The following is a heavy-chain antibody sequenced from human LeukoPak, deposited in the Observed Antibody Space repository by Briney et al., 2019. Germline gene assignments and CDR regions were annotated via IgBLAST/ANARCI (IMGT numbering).Heavy chain of an antibody. V-gene: IGHV4-39*07. CDR1: GGSISSSSYY. Sequence: PSETLSLTCTVSGGSISSSSYYWGWIRQPPGKGLEWIGSIYYSGSTYYNPSLKSRVTISVDTSKSQFSLKLSSVTAADTAVYYCARDIYYYDSSGYYRFDYWGQGTLVTVSS. CDR3: ARDIYYYDSSGYYRFDY. CDR2: IYYSGST. D-gene: IGHD3-22*01. J-gene: IGHJ4*02.